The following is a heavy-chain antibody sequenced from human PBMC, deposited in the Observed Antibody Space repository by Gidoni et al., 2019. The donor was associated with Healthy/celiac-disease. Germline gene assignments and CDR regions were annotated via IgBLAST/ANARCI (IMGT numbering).Heavy chain of an antibody. CDR2: INQGGSN. J-gene: IGHJ4*02. CDR3: ARGQNGRAPDY. D-gene: IGHD1-1*01. Sequence: QLQLQQWGAGLLKPSETLSLTCAFYGGSFSVYYWRWIRQPPGKGLEWMGEINQGGSNNYNTYLKRRVTISVDTSKNQCGLKLSSGTDADRAVYDCARGQNGRAPDYGGQGTLVTVSS. V-gene: IGHV4-34*01. CDR1: GGSFSVYY.